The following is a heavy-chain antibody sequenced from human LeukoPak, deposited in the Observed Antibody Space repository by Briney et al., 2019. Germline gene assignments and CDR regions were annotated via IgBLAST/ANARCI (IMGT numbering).Heavy chain of an antibody. CDR1: GGSFSGYY. J-gene: IGHJ5*02. Sequence: SETLSLTCAVYGGSFSGYYWSWIRQPPGKGLEWIGEINNSGSTNYNPSLKSRVTISVDTSKNQFSLKLSSVTAADTAVYYCARGSRRFDPWGQGTLVTVSS. CDR2: INNSGST. V-gene: IGHV4-34*01. CDR3: ARGSRRFDP.